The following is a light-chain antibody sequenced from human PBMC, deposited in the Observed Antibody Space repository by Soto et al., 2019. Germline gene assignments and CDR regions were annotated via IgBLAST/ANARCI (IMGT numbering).Light chain of an antibody. CDR3: ISCTSVNIRCV. V-gene: IGLV2-14*01. CDR1: GSDIGRSDF. CDR2: EVT. J-gene: IGLJ1*01. Sequence: QSALTQPASVSGSPGQSIIISCTGTGSDIGRSDFVSWFQQLPGSVPKLMIYEVTGRPSGTSDRFSGSKSGNTASLTISGLQPEDEADYYRISCTSVNIRCVFGTGTKVTVL.